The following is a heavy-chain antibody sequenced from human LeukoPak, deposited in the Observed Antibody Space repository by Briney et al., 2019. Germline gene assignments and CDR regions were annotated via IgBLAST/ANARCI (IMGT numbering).Heavy chain of an antibody. CDR3: AKGHSDGYNYAD. V-gene: IGHV3-30*18. J-gene: IGHJ4*02. CDR1: GFTFSRYG. D-gene: IGHD5-24*01. CDR2: ISYDGSNK. Sequence: GGSLRLSCAASGFTFSRYGMHWVRQAPGKGLEWVAVISYDGSNKYYEDSVKGRFTISRDNSKNTLYLQMNSLRAEDTAVYYCAKGHSDGYNYADWGQGTLVTVSS.